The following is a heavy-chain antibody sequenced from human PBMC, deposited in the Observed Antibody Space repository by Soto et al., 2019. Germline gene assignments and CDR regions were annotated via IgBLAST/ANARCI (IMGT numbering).Heavy chain of an antibody. J-gene: IGHJ6*02. CDR3: ARDKVRIVVVVAATGTYGMDV. V-gene: IGHV3-30-3*01. CDR2: ISYDGSNK. CDR1: GFTFSSYA. Sequence: GGSLRLSCAASGFTFSSYAMHWVRQAPGKGLEWVAVISYDGSNKYYADSVKGRFTISRDNSKNTLYLQMNSLRAEDTAVYYCARDKVRIVVVVAATGTYGMDVWGQGTTVTVSS. D-gene: IGHD2-15*01.